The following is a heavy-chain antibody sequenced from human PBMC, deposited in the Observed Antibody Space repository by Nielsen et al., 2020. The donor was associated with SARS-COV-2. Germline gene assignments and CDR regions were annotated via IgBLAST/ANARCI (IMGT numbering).Heavy chain of an antibody. J-gene: IGHJ4*02. Sequence: GSLRLSCTASGFTFSSYAMTWVRQAPGKGLEWVSSISADGGNTYHADSVKGRFTISRDNSKNILYLQLNSLRHEDTAVYYCAKDRTLPACGGDCYPLNYWGRGTLVTV. D-gene: IGHD2-21*02. CDR3: AKDRTLPACGGDCYPLNY. V-gene: IGHV3-23*01. CDR1: GFTFSSYA. CDR2: ISADGGNT.